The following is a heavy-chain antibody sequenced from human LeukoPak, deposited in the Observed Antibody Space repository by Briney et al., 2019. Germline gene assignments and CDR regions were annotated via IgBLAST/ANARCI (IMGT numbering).Heavy chain of an antibody. V-gene: IGHV4-39*01. CDR2: IYYSGST. J-gene: IGHJ4*02. CDR1: GGSINNYY. Sequence: PSETLSLTCTVSGGSINNYYWTWIRQPPGKGLEWIGSIYYSGSTYYNPSLKSRVTISVDTSKNQFSLKLSSVTAADTAVYYCARHPYLWFGELCDNYWGQGTLVTVSS. D-gene: IGHD3-10*01. CDR3: ARHPYLWFGELCDNY.